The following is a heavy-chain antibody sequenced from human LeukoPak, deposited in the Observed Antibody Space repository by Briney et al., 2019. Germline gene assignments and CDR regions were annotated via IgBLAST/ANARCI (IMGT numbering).Heavy chain of an antibody. Sequence: PSGTLSLTCAVSGGSISSSNWWSWVRQTPGKGLEWIGEINHSGTTNYNPSLKSRVTMSVDTSKDQFSLKLMSVTAADTGVYYCARRRKVVRAGFDYWGQGTRVIVSS. CDR2: INHSGTT. V-gene: IGHV4-4*02. CDR3: ARRRKVVRAGFDY. D-gene: IGHD2-21*01. J-gene: IGHJ4*02. CDR1: GGSISSSNW.